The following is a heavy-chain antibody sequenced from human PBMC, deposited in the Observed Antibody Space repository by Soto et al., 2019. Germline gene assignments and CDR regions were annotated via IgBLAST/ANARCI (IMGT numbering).Heavy chain of an antibody. CDR2: IVVGSGNT. D-gene: IGHD2-15*01. CDR3: ARVYCSGGSCYGIDY. J-gene: IGHJ4*02. CDR1: GFTFTSSA. V-gene: IGHV1-58*02. Sequence: SVKVSCKASGFTFTSSAMQWVRQARGQRLEWIGWIVVGSGNTNYAQKFQERVTITRDMSTSTVYMELSSLRSEDTAVYYCARVYCSGGSCYGIDYWGQGTLVTVSS.